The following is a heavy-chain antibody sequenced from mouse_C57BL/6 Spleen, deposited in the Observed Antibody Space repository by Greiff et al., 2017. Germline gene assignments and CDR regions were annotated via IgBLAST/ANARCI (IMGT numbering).Heavy chain of an antibody. Sequence: QVQLQQSGAELVRPGASVTLSCKASGYTFTDYEMHWVKQTPVHGLEWIGAIDPETGGTAYNQKFKGKAILTADKSSSTAYMELRSLTSEDSAVYYGTSPLYYYGSRPYYFDYWGQGTTLTVSS. J-gene: IGHJ2*01. V-gene: IGHV1-15*01. D-gene: IGHD1-1*01. CDR3: TSPLYYYGSRPYYFDY. CDR2: IDPETGGT. CDR1: GYTFTDYE.